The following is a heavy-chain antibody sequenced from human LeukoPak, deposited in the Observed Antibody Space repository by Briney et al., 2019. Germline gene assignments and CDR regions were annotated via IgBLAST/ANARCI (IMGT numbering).Heavy chain of an antibody. V-gene: IGHV4-59*01. J-gene: IGHJ3*02. CDR3: AGFIGSSSAFDI. CDR2: IYYSGST. CDR1: GGSISSYY. D-gene: IGHD1-26*01. Sequence: SETLSLTCTVSGGSISSYYWSWIRQPPGKGLEWIGYIYYSGSTNYNPSLKSRVTISVDTSKSQFSLKLSSVTAADTAVYYCAGFIGSSSAFDIWGQGTMVTVSS.